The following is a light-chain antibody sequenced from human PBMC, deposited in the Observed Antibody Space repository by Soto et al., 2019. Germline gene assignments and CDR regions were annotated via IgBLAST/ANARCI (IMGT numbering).Light chain of an antibody. CDR1: QDINNC. CDR3: QQYTNTNNPWM. CDR2: DAS. V-gene: IGKV1-33*01. Sequence: DIQMTQSQSSLPASVGDRVTITSQACQDINNCLNWYHQKPGKAPKLLVYDASTLQSGVASRFSGSGSGTEFTLIISGLQPDDSATYYCQQYTNTNNPWMFGQGTKVDI. J-gene: IGKJ1*01.